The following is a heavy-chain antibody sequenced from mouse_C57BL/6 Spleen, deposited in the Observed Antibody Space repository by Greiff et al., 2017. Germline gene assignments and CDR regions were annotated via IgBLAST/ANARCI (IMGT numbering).Heavy chain of an antibody. V-gene: IGHV1-82*01. D-gene: IGHD2-3*01. J-gene: IGHJ2*01. CDR3: AREDGYFYFDY. CDR1: GYAFSSSW. Sequence: QVQLQQSGPELVKPGASVKISCKASGYAFSSSWMNWVKQRPGKGLEWIGRIYPGDGDTNYNGKFKGKATLTADESSSTAYMQLSSLTSEDAAVYFCAREDGYFYFDYWGQGTTLTVSS. CDR2: IYPGDGDT.